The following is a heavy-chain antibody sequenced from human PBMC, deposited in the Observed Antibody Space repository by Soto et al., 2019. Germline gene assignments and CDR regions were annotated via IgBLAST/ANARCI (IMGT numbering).Heavy chain of an antibody. V-gene: IGHV4-59*08. D-gene: IGHD4-17*01. CDR1: GGSISSYY. CDR2: IYYSGST. CDR3: ARRYGPGFDH. Sequence: SETLSLTCTVSGGSISSYYWSWIRQPPGKGLEWIGYIYYSGSTNYNPSLKSRVTISVDTSKNQFSLKLSSVTAADTAVYYCARRYGPGFDHWGQGTQVTVSS. J-gene: IGHJ4*02.